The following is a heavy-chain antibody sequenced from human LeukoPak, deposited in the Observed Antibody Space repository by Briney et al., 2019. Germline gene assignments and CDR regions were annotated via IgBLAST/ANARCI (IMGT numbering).Heavy chain of an antibody. D-gene: IGHD3-10*01. CDR1: GFTFSDYY. CDR3: ARLFYYYGSGSYLYDWFDP. Sequence: GGSLRLSCAASGFTFSDYYMSWIRQAPGKGLEWVSYISSSSSYTNYADSVKGRFTISRDNAKNSLYLQMNSLRAEDTAVYYCARLFYYYGSGSYLYDWFDPWGQGTLVTVSS. CDR2: ISSSSSYT. J-gene: IGHJ5*02. V-gene: IGHV3-11*06.